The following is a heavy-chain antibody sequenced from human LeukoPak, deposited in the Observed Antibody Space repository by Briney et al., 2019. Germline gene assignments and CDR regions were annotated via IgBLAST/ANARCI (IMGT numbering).Heavy chain of an antibody. J-gene: IGHJ4*02. D-gene: IGHD3-22*01. CDR2: IKPDGSEK. CDR1: GFISSNYW. V-gene: IGHV3-7*05. CDR3: ARHLIGDTNGYYLGTYEH. Sequence: GGSLRLSCAASGFISSNYWMSWVRQAPGKGPERVANIKPDGSEKYYVDSVKGRFTISRDNAKNSLFLQMNSLRAEDTALYYCARHLIGDTNGYYLGTYEHWGQGSLVTVSS.